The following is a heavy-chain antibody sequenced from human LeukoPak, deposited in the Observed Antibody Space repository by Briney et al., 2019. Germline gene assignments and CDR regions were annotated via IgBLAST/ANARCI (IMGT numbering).Heavy chain of an antibody. CDR3: ASRHYDSSGYSPASDAFDI. D-gene: IGHD3-22*01. Sequence: SETLSLTCTVSGYSISSGYFWGWIRQPPGKGLECIGTIYHSGSTYYNPSLKSRVTISVDTSKNQFSLKLNSVTAADTAVYYCASRHYDSSGYSPASDAFDIWGQGTMVTVSS. J-gene: IGHJ3*02. V-gene: IGHV4-38-2*02. CDR2: IYHSGST. CDR1: GYSISSGYF.